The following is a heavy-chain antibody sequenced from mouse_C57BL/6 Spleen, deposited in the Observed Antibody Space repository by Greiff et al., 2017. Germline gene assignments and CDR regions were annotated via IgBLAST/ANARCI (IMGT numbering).Heavy chain of an antibody. CDR1: GFTFSNYG. V-gene: IGHV5-17*01. CDR3: ASPYDSYAMDY. J-gene: IGHJ4*01. D-gene: IGHD6-5*01. CDR2: ISSGSSTI. Sequence: EVQLVESGGGLVKPGGSLKLSCAASGFTFSNYGMHWVRQAPEKGLEWVAYISSGSSTIYYADTVKGRFTISRDNAKNTLFLQMTSLRSEDTAMYYCASPYDSYAMDYWGQGTSVTVSS.